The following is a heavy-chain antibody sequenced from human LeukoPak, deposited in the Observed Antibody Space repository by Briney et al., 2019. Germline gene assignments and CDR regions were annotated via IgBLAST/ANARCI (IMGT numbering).Heavy chain of an antibody. CDR1: GYTFIGYY. CDR3: ARAYTGFEAFDY. D-gene: IGHD5-12*01. J-gene: IGHJ4*02. V-gene: IGHV1-2*02. Sequence: ASVKVSCKASGYTFIGYYMHWVRQAPGQGLEWMGWINPNSGGTNYAQKFQDRVTMTRDTSISTPYMELSRLRSDDTAMYFCARAYTGFEAFDYWSQGTVV. CDR2: INPNSGGT.